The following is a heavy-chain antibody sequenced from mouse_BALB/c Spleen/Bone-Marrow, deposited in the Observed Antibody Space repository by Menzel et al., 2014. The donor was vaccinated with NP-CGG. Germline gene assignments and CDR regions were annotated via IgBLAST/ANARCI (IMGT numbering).Heavy chain of an antibody. V-gene: IGHV14-3*02. J-gene: IGHJ1*01. Sequence: EVQLQESGAELVKPGASVKLSCSASGFNIKDTYMHWVKQRPEQGLEWIGRIDPANGNTKYDPKFQDKATMTADTSSNTVDPQLSSLTFEDTAVYYCARQEFAIYWYFDVWGAGTTVTVSS. CDR2: IDPANGNT. CDR1: GFNIKDTY. CDR3: ARQEFAIYWYFDV. D-gene: IGHD1-3*01.